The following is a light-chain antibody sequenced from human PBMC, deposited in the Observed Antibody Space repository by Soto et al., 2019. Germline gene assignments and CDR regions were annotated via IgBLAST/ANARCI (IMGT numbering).Light chain of an antibody. CDR3: SSKSPDF. CDR2: EGS. Sequence: QSALTQPASVSGSPGQSITISCTGTSSDVGSYNLVSWYQQHPGKAPKLMIYEGSKRPSGVSNRFSGSKSGNTASLTISGLQAEDEADYYCSSKSPDFFGTGTKLTVL. V-gene: IGLV2-14*02. CDR1: SSDVGSYNL. J-gene: IGLJ1*01.